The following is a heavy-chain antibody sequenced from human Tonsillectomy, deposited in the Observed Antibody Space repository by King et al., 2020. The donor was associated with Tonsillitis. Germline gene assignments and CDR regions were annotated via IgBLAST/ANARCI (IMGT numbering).Heavy chain of an antibody. V-gene: IGHV5-51*01. Sequence: VQLVESGAEVKEPGESLKISCQGSGYSFTNYWIGWVRQMPGKGLEWMGIIHPGDSDTRYSPSFQGQVTISADTSINTAYLQWNTLKASDTAMYYCARRLYSYGVGSHFFEYWGQGTLVTVSS. J-gene: IGHJ4*02. CDR2: IHPGDSDT. CDR1: GYSFTNYW. CDR3: ARRLYSYGVGSHFFEY. D-gene: IGHD3-10*01.